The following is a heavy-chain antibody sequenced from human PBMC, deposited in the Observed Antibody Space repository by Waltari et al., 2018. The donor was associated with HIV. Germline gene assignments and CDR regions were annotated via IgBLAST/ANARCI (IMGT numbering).Heavy chain of an antibody. Sequence: QVQLVQSGAEVKKPGASLKVSCKASGYSFTRYAISWVRQAPGQGIEWIGWISVYNDNTKYAQKIQDRLNMTTDSPTSTAYMELRSLRSDDTAVYYCARAPMTTVTSRGFDIWGQGTMVIVSS. J-gene: IGHJ3*02. D-gene: IGHD4-17*01. CDR3: ARAPMTTVTSRGFDI. CDR2: ISVYNDNT. CDR1: GYSFTRYA. V-gene: IGHV1-18*01.